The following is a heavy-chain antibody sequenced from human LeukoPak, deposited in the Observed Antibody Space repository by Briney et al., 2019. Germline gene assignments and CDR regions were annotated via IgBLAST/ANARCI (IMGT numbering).Heavy chain of an antibody. CDR2: INHSGST. Sequence: SETLSLTCAVYGGSFSGYYWSRIRQPPGKGLEWIGEINHSGSTNYNPSLKSRVTISVDTSKNQFSLKLSSVTAADTAVYYCAESYCNGGSCYGGDYWGQGALVTVSS. J-gene: IGHJ4*02. CDR3: AESYCNGGSCYGGDY. D-gene: IGHD2-15*01. CDR1: GGSFSGYY. V-gene: IGHV4-34*01.